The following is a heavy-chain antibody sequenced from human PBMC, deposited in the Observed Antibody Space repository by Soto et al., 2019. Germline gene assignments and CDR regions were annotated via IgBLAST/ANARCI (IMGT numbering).Heavy chain of an antibody. D-gene: IGHD2-15*01. CDR3: ARLTTPGSYYFDY. CDR2: IYYSGST. V-gene: IGHV4-39*01. Sequence: SETLSLTCTVSGGSISSSSYYWGWIRQPPGKGLEWIGSIYYSGSTYYNPSLKSRVTISVDTSKNQFSLKLSSVTAADTAVYYCARLTTPGSYYFDYWGQGTLVTVSS. CDR1: GGSISSSSYY. J-gene: IGHJ4*02.